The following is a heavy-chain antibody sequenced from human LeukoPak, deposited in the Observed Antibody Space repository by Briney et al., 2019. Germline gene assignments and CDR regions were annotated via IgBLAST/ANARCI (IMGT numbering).Heavy chain of an antibody. CDR1: GYTFTTYG. Sequence: AAVKVSCKISGYTFTTYGISWVRQAPGQGLEWMGWISGSNGNTKYAQKVQGRVTMTTDTSTTTAYMEVRSLRSDDTAVYYCARDRDRMVQGVTALFDYWGQGTLVTVSS. J-gene: IGHJ4*02. CDR2: ISGSNGNT. D-gene: IGHD3-10*01. V-gene: IGHV1-18*04. CDR3: ARDRDRMVQGVTALFDY.